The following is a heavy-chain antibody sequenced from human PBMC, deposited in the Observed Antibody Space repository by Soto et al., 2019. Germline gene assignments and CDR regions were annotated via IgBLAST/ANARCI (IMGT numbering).Heavy chain of an antibody. CDR2: ISSSGSTI. V-gene: IGHV3-11*01. D-gene: IGHD3-22*01. J-gene: IGHJ5*02. CDR3: ANEKALYYDSSGYPP. CDR1: GFTFSDYY. Sequence: GGSLRLSCAASGFTFSDYYMSWIRQAPGKGLEWVSYISSSGSTIYYADSVKGRFTISRDNAKNSLYLQMNSLRAEDTAVYYCANEKALYYDSSGYPPWGQGTLVTVSS.